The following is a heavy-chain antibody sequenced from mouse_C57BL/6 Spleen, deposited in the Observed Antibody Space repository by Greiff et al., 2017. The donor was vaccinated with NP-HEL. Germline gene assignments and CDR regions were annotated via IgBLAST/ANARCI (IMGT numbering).Heavy chain of an antibody. CDR3: ARSFIYDGYYAWFAY. CDR2: INPNYGTT. J-gene: IGHJ3*01. V-gene: IGHV1-39*01. D-gene: IGHD2-3*01. Sequence: VQLKESGPELVKPGASVKISCKASGYSFTDYNMNWVKQSNGKSLEWIGVINPNYGTTSYNQKFKGKATLTVDQSSSTAYMQLNSLTSEDSAVYYCARSFIYDGYYAWFAYWGQGTLVTVSA. CDR1: GYSFTDYN.